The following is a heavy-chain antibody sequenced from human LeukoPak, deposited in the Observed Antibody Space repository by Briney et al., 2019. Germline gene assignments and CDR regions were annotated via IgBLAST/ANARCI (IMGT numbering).Heavy chain of an antibody. D-gene: IGHD2-15*01. CDR2: FYLGESGT. J-gene: IGHJ5*02. CDR1: GYRFTSFW. V-gene: IGHV5-51*01. Sequence: GEALKIPWKGSGYRFTSFWIGWVRQIPGKGLEWMGSFYLGESGTRFSRSFQGQVPISADQSISTASLQWSSLKPSDTAMYSCARQGYCSGGSCPTANNWFDPWGQGTLVTVSS. CDR3: ARQGYCSGGSCPTANNWFDP.